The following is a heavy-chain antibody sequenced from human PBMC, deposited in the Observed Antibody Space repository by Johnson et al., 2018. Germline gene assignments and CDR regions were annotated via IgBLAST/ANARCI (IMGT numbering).Heavy chain of an antibody. V-gene: IGHV3-7*01. CDR2: IKQDGREK. CDR1: GFTFSSYW. CDR3: ARDPLSAYYYYYGMDV. J-gene: IGHJ6*02. D-gene: IGHD6-25*01. Sequence: VQLLESGGGLVQPGGSLRLSCAASGFTFSSYWMSWVRQAPGKGLEWVANIKQDGREKYYVDSVKGRFTIARDNANNSLYLQMNSLRAEDTAVYYCARDPLSAYYYYYGMDVWGQGTTVTVSS.